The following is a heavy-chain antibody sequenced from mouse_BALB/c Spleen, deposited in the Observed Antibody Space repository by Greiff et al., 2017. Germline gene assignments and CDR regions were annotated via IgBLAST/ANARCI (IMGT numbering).Heavy chain of an antibody. V-gene: IGHV5-6-5*01. J-gene: IGHJ2*01. D-gene: IGHD1-2*01. Sequence: VQLKESGGGLVKPEGSLKLSCAASGFTFSSYAMSWVRQTPEKRLEWVASISSGGSTYYPDSVKGRFTISRDNARNILYLQMSSLRSEDTAMYYCARVITTVPYYFDYWGQGTTLTVSS. CDR1: GFTFSSYA. CDR3: ARVITTVPYYFDY. CDR2: ISSGGST.